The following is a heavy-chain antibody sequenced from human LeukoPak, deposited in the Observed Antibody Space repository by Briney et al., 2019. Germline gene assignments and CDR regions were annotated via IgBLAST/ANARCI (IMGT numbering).Heavy chain of an antibody. J-gene: IGHJ5*02. Sequence: PGGSLRLSCAASGFTFSSYGMHWVRQAPGEGLEWVALIWFDGSYKYYADSVKGRFTISRDNSKNTLSLQLNSLRAEDTAVYYCARFGTSSGTVITRNNWFDPWGQGTLVTVSS. CDR1: GFTFSSYG. CDR3: ARFGTSSGTVITRNNWFDP. CDR2: IWFDGSYK. D-gene: IGHD4-23*01. V-gene: IGHV3-33*01.